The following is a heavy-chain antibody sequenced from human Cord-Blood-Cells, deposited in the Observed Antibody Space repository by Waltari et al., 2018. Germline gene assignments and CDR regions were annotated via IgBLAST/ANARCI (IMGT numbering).Heavy chain of an antibody. J-gene: IGHJ4*02. CDR2: ISYDGSNK. Sequence: QVQLVESGGGVVQPGRSLRLSCAASGFTFSSYAMHWVRQAPGKGLEWVAVISYDGSNKYYADSVKGRFIISRDNSKNTLYLQMNSLRAEDTAVYYCARDDFLLGFDYWGQGTLVTVSS. D-gene: IGHD3-9*01. CDR3: ARDDFLLGFDY. V-gene: IGHV3-30*04. CDR1: GFTFSSYA.